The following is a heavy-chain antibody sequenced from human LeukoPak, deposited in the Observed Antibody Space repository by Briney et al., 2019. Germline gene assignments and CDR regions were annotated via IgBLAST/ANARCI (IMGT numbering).Heavy chain of an antibody. Sequence: GGSLRLSCAASGFDFSTYAMSWVRQAPGKGLEWVAGIGGGDTHYADSVKGRFTISRDNSKSMVELQMSSLRAEDTAVYYCAKEFRWELLGPFDYWGQGTLVIVSS. D-gene: IGHD1-26*01. CDR3: AKEFRWELLGPFDY. V-gene: IGHV3-23*01. CDR2: IGGGDT. J-gene: IGHJ4*02. CDR1: GFDFSTYA.